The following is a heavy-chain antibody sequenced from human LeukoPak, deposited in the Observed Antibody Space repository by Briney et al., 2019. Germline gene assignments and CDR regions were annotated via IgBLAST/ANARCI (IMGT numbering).Heavy chain of an antibody. CDR3: ARGRLRATTGFYYFDY. V-gene: IGHV4-34*01. D-gene: IGHD1-26*01. Sequence: PSETLSLTCAVYGGSFSGYYWSWIRQPPGKGLEWFGEINHSGSTNYNTSLKSRVTISVDTSKNQFSLKLSSVTAADTAVYYCARGRLRATTGFYYFDYWGQGTLVTVSS. J-gene: IGHJ4*02. CDR1: GGSFSGYY. CDR2: INHSGST.